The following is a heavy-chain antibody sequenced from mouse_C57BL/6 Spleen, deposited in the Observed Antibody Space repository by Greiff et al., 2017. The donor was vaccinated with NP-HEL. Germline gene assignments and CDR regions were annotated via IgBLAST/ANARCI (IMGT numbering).Heavy chain of an antibody. CDR3: TNYYGSPYASMDY. CDR1: GFNIKDDY. D-gene: IGHD1-1*01. V-gene: IGHV14-4*01. Sequence: EVQLQQSGAELVRPGASVKLSCTASGFNIKDDYMHWVKQRPEQGLEWIGWLDPANGDTEYASKFQGKATITADTSSNTAYLQLSSLTSEDTAVYYCTNYYGSPYASMDYWGQGTSVTVSS. CDR2: LDPANGDT. J-gene: IGHJ4*01.